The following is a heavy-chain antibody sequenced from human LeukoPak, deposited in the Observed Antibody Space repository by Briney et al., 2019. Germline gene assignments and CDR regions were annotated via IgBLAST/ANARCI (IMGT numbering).Heavy chain of an antibody. Sequence: SETLSLTCAVYGGSFSGYYWSWIRQPRGKGLEWIGEINHSGSTNYNPSLKSRVTISVDTSKNQFSLKLSSVTAADTAVYYCARGSGATSSNHWGQGTLVTVSS. D-gene: IGHD2-2*01. CDR1: GGSFSGYY. V-gene: IGHV4-34*01. J-gene: IGHJ5*02. CDR2: INHSGST. CDR3: ARGSGATSSNH.